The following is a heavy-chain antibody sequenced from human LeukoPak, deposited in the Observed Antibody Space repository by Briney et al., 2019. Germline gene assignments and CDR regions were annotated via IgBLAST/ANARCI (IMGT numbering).Heavy chain of an antibody. CDR1: GGSISSSSYY. D-gene: IGHD3-22*01. CDR3: ARIVWYDSSGYSARAPFDY. J-gene: IGHJ4*02. Sequence: PSETLSLTCTVSGGSISSSSYYWGCIRQPPGKGLEWIANSTYYDPSLKSRVTISVDTSKNQFSLKLSSVTAADTAVYYCARIVWYDSSGYSARAPFDYWGQGTLITVSS. CDR2: ST. V-gene: IGHV4-39*01.